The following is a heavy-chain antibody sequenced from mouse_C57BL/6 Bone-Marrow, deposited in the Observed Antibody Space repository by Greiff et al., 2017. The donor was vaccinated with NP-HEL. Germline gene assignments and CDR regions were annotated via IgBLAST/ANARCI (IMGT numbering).Heavy chain of an antibody. Sequence: EVKLMESGGGLVQPGESLKLSCESNEYEFPSHDMSWVRKTPEKRLELVAAINSDGGSTYYPDTMERRFIISRDNTKKTLYLQMSSLRSEDTALYYCARMPVGYYLYWYFDVWGTGTTVTVSS. J-gene: IGHJ1*03. CDR3: ARMPVGYYLYWYFDV. CDR2: INSDGGST. V-gene: IGHV5-2*01. D-gene: IGHD2-3*01. CDR1: EYEFPSHD.